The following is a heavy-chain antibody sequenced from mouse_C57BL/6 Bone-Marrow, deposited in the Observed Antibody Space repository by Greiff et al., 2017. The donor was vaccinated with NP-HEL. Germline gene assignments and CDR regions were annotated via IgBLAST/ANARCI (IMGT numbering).Heavy chain of an antibody. V-gene: IGHV2-2*01. Sequence: QVQLKESGPGLVQPSQSLSITCPVSGFSLTSYGVHWVRQSPGKGLEWLGVIWSGGRTDYNAAFISRLSISKDNSKSQVFFKMNSLQADDTAIYYCARRGGRRGYYFDYWGQGTTLTVSS. CDR2: IWSGGRT. J-gene: IGHJ2*01. CDR3: ARRGGRRGYYFDY. CDR1: GFSLTSYG.